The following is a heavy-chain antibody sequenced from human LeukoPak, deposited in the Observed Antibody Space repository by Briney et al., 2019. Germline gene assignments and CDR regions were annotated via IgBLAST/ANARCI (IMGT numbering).Heavy chain of an antibody. Sequence: TSETLSLTCTVSGGSISSYHWSWIRQPPGKGLEWIGYIYYSGSTNYNPSLKSRVTISVDTSKNQFSLKLSSVTAADTAVYYCARRGSSWLYYFDYWGRGTLVTVSS. V-gene: IGHV4-59*08. CDR1: GGSISSYH. D-gene: IGHD6-13*01. CDR2: IYYSGST. J-gene: IGHJ4*02. CDR3: ARRGSSWLYYFDY.